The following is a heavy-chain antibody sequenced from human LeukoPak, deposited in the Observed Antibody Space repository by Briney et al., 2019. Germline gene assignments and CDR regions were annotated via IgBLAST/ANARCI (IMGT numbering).Heavy chain of an antibody. V-gene: IGHV4-34*01. D-gene: IGHD2-2*01. CDR1: GGSFSGYY. CDR2: INHSGST. J-gene: IGHJ5*02. CDR3: ARESGYCSSSSCYGFDP. Sequence: SETLSLTCAVYGGSFSGYYWSWIRQPPGKGLGWIGEINHSGSTNYNPSLKSRVTISVDTSKNQFSLKLSSVTAADTAVYYCARESGYCSSSSCYGFDPWGQGTLVAVSS.